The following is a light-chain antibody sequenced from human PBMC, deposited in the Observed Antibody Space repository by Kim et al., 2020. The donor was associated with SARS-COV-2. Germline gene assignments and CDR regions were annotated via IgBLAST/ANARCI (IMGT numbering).Light chain of an antibody. CDR2: DVT. Sequence: GQSISISSSGSTADISRYNSTAWYHPHPGNAPHSIFFDVTYRRSGVSSRFSGAKSCNTSSLTISELHPEDEADYYCSSYTRSTTWVFGGGTQLTVL. J-gene: IGLJ3*02. CDR3: SSYTRSTTWV. CDR1: TADISRYNS. V-gene: IGLV2-14*03.